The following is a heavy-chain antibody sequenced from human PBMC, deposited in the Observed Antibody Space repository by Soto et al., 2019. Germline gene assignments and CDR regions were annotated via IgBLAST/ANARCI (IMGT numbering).Heavy chain of an antibody. V-gene: IGHV1-18*01. CDR2: ISPYSGNT. J-gene: IGHJ4*02. Sequence: ASVKVSCKASGYTFTSYGISWVRQAPGQGLEWMGWISPYSGNTNYAQKLQGRVTMTRDTSTSTAYMELSRLRSDDTAVYYCARGHYYDSSGYPRPNYFDYWGQGTLVTVSS. CDR1: GYTFTSYG. D-gene: IGHD3-22*01. CDR3: ARGHYYDSSGYPRPNYFDY.